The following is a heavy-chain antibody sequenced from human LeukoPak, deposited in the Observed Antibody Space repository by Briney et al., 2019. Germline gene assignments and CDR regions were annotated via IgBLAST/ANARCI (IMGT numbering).Heavy chain of an antibody. V-gene: IGHV4-59*01. CDR3: ARENGYKYDY. Sequence: KTSETLSLTCTVSGGSISSYYWSWIRQPPGKGLEWIGSIYHSGSTNYNPSLKSRVTISVGTSKNQFSLKLRSVTAADTAVYYCARENGYKYDYWGQGTLVTVSS. D-gene: IGHD5-24*01. CDR1: GGSISSYY. J-gene: IGHJ4*02. CDR2: IYHSGST.